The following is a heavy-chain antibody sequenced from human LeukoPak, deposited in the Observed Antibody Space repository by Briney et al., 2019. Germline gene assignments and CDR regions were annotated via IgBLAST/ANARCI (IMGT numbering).Heavy chain of an antibody. CDR2: INPDSGAT. Sequence: ASVKVSCKASGYTFTDYHVHWVRQAPGQGLEWLGWINPDSGATNFAQRFQGRVTMTRDTSVNTAHMELNNLRSDDTAVYYCARDLCHGGSCFHFDSWGQGTLVTVSS. CDR1: GYTFTDYH. CDR3: ARDLCHGGSCFHFDS. V-gene: IGHV1-2*02. J-gene: IGHJ4*02. D-gene: IGHD2-15*01.